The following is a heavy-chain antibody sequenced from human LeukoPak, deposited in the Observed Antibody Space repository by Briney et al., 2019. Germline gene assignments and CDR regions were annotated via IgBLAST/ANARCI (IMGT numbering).Heavy chain of an antibody. CDR3: ARDPPSFQH. Sequence: GGSLRLSCAASGFTFSNYNMNWVRQAPGKGLEWVSSISSSSSYIYYADSVRGRFTISRDNAKHSLYLQMNSLRAEDTAVYYCARDPPSFQHWGQGTLVTVSS. CDR2: ISSSSSYI. V-gene: IGHV3-21*01. J-gene: IGHJ1*01. CDR1: GFTFSNYN.